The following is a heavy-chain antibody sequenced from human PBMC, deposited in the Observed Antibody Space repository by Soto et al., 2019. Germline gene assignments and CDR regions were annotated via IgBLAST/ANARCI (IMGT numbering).Heavy chain of an antibody. D-gene: IGHD3-10*01. CDR1: GDTFSFYT. V-gene: IGHV1-69*02. Sequence: QVQLVQSGAEVKKPGSSVKVSCKASGDTFSFYTINWVRQAPGLGLEWLGRINPILSMSYYAQYFQGRVTITADKSTGTAYMKLSSLRSEDTAMYYCATNYGSGYRAFDFWGQVALVSVSS. CDR3: ATNYGSGYRAFDF. CDR2: INPILSMS. J-gene: IGHJ4*02.